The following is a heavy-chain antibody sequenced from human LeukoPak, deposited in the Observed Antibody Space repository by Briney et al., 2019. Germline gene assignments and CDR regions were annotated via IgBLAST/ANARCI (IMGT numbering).Heavy chain of an antibody. CDR1: GYIFTVSW. CDR2: IYPGDSDT. D-gene: IGHD2-15*01. V-gene: IGHV5-51*01. J-gene: IGHJ3*02. Sequence: GESLKISCKGSGYIFTVSWIGWVRAMPGKGLEWMGIIYPGDSDTRYSPPFQGQVTISADKSISTAYLQWSSLKASDTAMYYCARDLAATRDAFDIWGQGTMVTVSS. CDR3: ARDLAATRDAFDI.